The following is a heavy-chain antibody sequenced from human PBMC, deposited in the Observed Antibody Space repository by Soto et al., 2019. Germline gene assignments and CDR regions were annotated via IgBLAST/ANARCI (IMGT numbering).Heavy chain of an antibody. V-gene: IGHV5-10-1*01. D-gene: IGHD6-19*01. CDR2: IYPSDSYT. Sequence: XESLKIYREGSGYSFASYLVIWVRQMPGKGLEWMGRIYPSDSYTNDSPSFQGHVTISADKSISTAYLQWSSLKASDTAMYYCARRVIEVAGKDYGMDVWGQGTTVTFSS. CDR3: ARRVIEVAGKDYGMDV. CDR1: GYSFASYL. J-gene: IGHJ6*02.